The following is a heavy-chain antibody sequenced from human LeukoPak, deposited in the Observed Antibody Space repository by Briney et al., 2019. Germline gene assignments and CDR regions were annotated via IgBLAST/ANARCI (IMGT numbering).Heavy chain of an antibody. CDR3: ARFYGMTTVTLGY. D-gene: IGHD4-17*01. V-gene: IGHV1-24*01. CDR2: FDPEDGET. J-gene: IGHJ4*02. Sequence: ASVKVSCKVSGYTLTDLSIHWVRQAPGKGLEWMGGFDPEDGETIYAQKFQGRVTMTEDTSTDTAYMELRSLRSDDTAVYYCARFYGMTTVTLGYWGQGTLVTVSS. CDR1: GYTLTDLS.